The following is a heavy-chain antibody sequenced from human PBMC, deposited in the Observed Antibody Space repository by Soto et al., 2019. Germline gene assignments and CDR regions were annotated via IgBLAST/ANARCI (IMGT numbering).Heavy chain of an antibody. CDR3: AXGSDDFWSGXNEY. V-gene: IGHV3-64*01. CDR2: ISSNGGST. J-gene: IGHJ4*02. CDR1: GFTFSSYA. D-gene: IGHD3-3*01. Sequence: GGSLRLSCXASGFTFSSYAMHWVRQAPGKGLEYVSAISSNGGSTYYANSVKGRFTISRDNSKNTLYLQMGSLRAEDMAVYYCAXGSDDFWSGXNEYWGQGTLVTVSS.